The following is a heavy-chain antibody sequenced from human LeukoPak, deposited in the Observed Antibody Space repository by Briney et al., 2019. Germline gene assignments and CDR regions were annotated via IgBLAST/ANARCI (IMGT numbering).Heavy chain of an antibody. V-gene: IGHV4-59*01. CDR3: ARATTVTTFIDY. J-gene: IGHJ4*02. CDR2: IYSSGST. CDR1: GGSISSYY. D-gene: IGHD4-17*01. Sequence: SETLSLTCTVSGGSISSYYWTWIRQPPGKGLEWIGYIYSSGSTNYNPSLKSRVTISVNTSKNQFSLKLHSVTAADTAVYYCARATTVTTFIDYWGQGTLVTVSS.